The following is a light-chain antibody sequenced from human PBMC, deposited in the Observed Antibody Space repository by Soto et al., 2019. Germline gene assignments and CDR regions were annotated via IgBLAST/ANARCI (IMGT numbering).Light chain of an antibody. CDR2: GAS. V-gene: IGKV3-20*01. CDR1: QSVGSIY. CDR3: QQYNNWPPLT. Sequence: EVVLTQSPGTLSLSPGERATLSCRASQSVGSIYLAWYQQRPGQAPRLLISGASNRATGIPVRFSGSGSGTDFTLTISSLEPEDFAVYYCQQYNNWPPLTFGGGTKVDIK. J-gene: IGKJ4*01.